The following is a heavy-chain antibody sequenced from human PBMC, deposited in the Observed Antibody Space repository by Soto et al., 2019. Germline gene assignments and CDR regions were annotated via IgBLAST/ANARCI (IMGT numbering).Heavy chain of an antibody. V-gene: IGHV1-69*13. CDR1: GGTFRNYG. CDR3: GRYCSGGSCHTLDYYGMDV. D-gene: IGHD2-15*01. CDR2: IIPVFGTT. Sequence: SVKVSCKASGGTFRNYGIGWVRQAPGQGLEWMGGIIPVFGTTNYAQKFQGRATITADESTSTAYIEVSSLRSEDTAMFYCGRYCSGGSCHTLDYYGMDVWGQGTTVTVSS. J-gene: IGHJ6*02.